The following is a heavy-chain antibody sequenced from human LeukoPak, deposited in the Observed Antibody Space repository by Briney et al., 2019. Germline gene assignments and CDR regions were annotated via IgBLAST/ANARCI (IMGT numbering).Heavy chain of an antibody. CDR3: ARGLNRNDYGDYGY. Sequence: TSETLSLTCTVSGGPITSYYWRWIRQPPGKGLEWIGYIYYIGSTNYNPSLKSRVTISVDTSKNQFSLKLSSVTAADTAVYYCARGLNRNDYGDYGYWGQGTLVTVSS. CDR2: IYYIGST. D-gene: IGHD4-17*01. CDR1: GGPITSYY. J-gene: IGHJ4*02. V-gene: IGHV4-59*01.